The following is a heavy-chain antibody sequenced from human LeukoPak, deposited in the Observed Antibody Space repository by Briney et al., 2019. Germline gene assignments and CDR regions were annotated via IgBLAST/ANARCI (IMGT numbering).Heavy chain of an antibody. D-gene: IGHD6-19*01. J-gene: IGHJ5*02. CDR3: ARHGHSSGWPEGFDP. V-gene: IGHV4-34*01. CDR2: INHSGST. CDR1: GGSFSGYY. Sequence: SETLSLTCAVYGGSFSGYYWSWIRQPPGKGLEWIGEINHSGSTNYNPSLKSRVTISVDTSKNQFSLKLSSVTAADTAVYYCARHGHSSGWPEGFDPWGQGTLVTVSS.